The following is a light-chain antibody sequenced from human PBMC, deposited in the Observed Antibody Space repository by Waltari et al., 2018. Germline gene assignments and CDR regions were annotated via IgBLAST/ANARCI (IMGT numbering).Light chain of an antibody. CDR3: CSYAGSYTYV. CDR2: DVS. J-gene: IGLJ1*01. Sequence: QSALTQPRSVSGSPGPSVTIPCTGPSSAVGGYTYVSWYQPHPGKAPKLMIYDVSKRPSGVPDRFSGSKSGNTASLTISGLQAEDEADYYCCSYAGSYTYVFGTGTKVTVL. V-gene: IGLV2-11*01. CDR1: SSAVGGYTY.